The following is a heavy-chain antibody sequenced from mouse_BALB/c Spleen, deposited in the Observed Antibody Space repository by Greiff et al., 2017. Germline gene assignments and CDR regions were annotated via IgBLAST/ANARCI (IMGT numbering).Heavy chain of an antibody. V-gene: IGHV1-7*01. Sequence: QVQLQQSGAELAKPGASVTMSCKASGYTFTSYWMHWVKQRPGQGLEWIGYINPSTGYTEYNQKFKDKATLTADKSSSTAYMQLSSLTSEDSAVYYCARVLPYYAMDYWGQGTSVTVSS. CDR2: INPSTGYT. D-gene: IGHD1-1*01. CDR3: ARVLPYYAMDY. J-gene: IGHJ4*01. CDR1: GYTFTSYW.